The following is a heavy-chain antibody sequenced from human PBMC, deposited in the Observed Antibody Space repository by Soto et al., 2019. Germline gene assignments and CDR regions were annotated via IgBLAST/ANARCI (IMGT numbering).Heavy chain of an antibody. CDR3: ARDRQDCTNGVCYTRGGIDFDY. CDR1: GFTFSDYY. CDR2: ISSSGSTI. Sequence: GGSLRLSCAASGFTFSDYYMSWIRQAPGKGLEWVSYISSSGSTIYYADPVKGRFTISRDNAKNSLYLQMNSLRAEDTAVYYCARDRQDCTNGVCYTRGGIDFDYGGQGTLVTVSS. D-gene: IGHD2-8*01. J-gene: IGHJ4*02. V-gene: IGHV3-11*01.